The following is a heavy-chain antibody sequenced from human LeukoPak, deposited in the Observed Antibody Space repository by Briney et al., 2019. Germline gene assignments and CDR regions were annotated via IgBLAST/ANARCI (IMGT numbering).Heavy chain of an antibody. Sequence: GGSLRLSCAASGFTFSDYYMSWIRQAPGKGLEWVSSISSSSSYIYYADSVKGRFTISRDNAKNSLYLQMNSLRAEDTAVYYCARDPVTYDSLWGQGTLVTVSS. CDR3: ARDPVTYDSL. V-gene: IGHV3-11*06. CDR2: ISSSSSYI. CDR1: GFTFSDYY. J-gene: IGHJ4*02. D-gene: IGHD3-22*01.